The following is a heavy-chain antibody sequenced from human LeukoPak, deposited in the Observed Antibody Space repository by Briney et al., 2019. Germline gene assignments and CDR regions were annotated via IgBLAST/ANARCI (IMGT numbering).Heavy chain of an antibody. J-gene: IGHJ4*02. V-gene: IGHV3-30*19. Sequence: GGSLRLSCAASGFTFSTYGMHWVRQAPGKGLEGVAVISYDGSNKYYAASVKGRFTIARDNSKNTLYLQMNSLRAEDTAVYYCARVNFYCYDSSGYYDYWGQGTLVTVSS. CDR3: ARVNFYCYDSSGYYDY. CDR1: GFTFSTYG. CDR2: ISYDGSNK. D-gene: IGHD3-22*01.